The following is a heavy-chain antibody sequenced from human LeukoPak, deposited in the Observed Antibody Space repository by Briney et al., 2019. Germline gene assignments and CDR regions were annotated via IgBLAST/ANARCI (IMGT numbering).Heavy chain of an antibody. Sequence: SETLSLTCTVSGGSISSSSYYWGWIRQPPGKGLEWIGSIYYSGSTYYNPSLKSRVTISVDTSKNQFSLKLSSVTAADTAVYYRASPRGPFGAFDIWGQGTMVTVSS. V-gene: IGHV4-39*01. CDR2: IYYSGST. J-gene: IGHJ3*02. D-gene: IGHD3-10*01. CDR3: ASPRGPFGAFDI. CDR1: GGSISSSSYY.